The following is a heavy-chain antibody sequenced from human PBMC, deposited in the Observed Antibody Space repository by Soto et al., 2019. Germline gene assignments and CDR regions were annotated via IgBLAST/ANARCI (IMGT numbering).Heavy chain of an antibody. V-gene: IGHV4-31*03. CDR3: ASHYYGSGSDLDY. CDR2: MYYSGTT. J-gene: IGHJ4*02. CDR1: GDSISSGGYY. D-gene: IGHD3-10*01. Sequence: QVQLQESGPGLVKNSQTLSLTCTVSGDSISSGGYYWSWIRQHPGKGLEWIGYMYYSGTTYYNPSLKNRVTTSIDTSKNQFSLKLSSVTAADTAVYYCASHYYGSGSDLDYWGQGSLVTVSS.